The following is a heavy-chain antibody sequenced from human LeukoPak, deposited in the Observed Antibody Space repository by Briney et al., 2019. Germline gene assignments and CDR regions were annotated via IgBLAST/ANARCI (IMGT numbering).Heavy chain of an antibody. CDR2: ISAYNGNT. CDR3: ARSKGRYYDFWSGPGTADY. Sequence: SVKVSCKASGGTFSSYAISWVRQAPGQGLEWMGWISAYNGNTNYAQKLQGRVTMTTDTSTSTAYMELRSLRSDDTAVYYCARSKGRYYDFWSGPGTADYWGQGTLVTVSS. CDR1: GGTFSSYA. J-gene: IGHJ4*02. D-gene: IGHD3-3*01. V-gene: IGHV1-18*01.